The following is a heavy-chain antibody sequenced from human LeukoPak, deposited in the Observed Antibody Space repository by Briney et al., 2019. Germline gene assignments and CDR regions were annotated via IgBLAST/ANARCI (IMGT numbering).Heavy chain of an antibody. Sequence: GRSLRLSCAASGFTFDDYAMHWVRQAPGKGLEWVSGISWNSGSIGYADSVKGRFTIPRDNAKNSLYLQMNSLRAEDTALYYCAKDMNVAPSCMDVWDQGTTVTVSS. V-gene: IGHV3-9*01. CDR3: AKDMNVAPSCMDV. CDR1: GFTFDDYA. D-gene: IGHD1-1*01. J-gene: IGHJ6*02. CDR2: ISWNSGSI.